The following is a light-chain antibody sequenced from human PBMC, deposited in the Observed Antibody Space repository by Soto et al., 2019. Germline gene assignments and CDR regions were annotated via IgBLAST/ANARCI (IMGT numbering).Light chain of an antibody. Sequence: EIVMTQSPATVSVSPGKRATLYCRASQIVGNNLAWYQQKPGQAPSLFIFGASVGATGVPDRFSGRGSGTDFTLTISRLEPEDFAVYYCQHCQPYGDSPPLTFGGGTKVDIK. V-gene: IGKV3-15*01. J-gene: IGKJ4*01. CDR1: QIVGNN. CDR2: GAS. CDR3: QHCQPYGDSPPLT.